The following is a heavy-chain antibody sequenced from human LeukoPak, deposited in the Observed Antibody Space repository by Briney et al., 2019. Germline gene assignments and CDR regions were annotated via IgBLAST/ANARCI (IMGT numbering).Heavy chain of an antibody. CDR1: GGTFSSYA. V-gene: IGHV1-69*13. D-gene: IGHD3-22*01. Sequence: ASVKVSCKASGGTFSSYAISWVRQAPGQGLEWMGGIIPIFGTANYAQKFQGRVTITADESTSTAYMELSSLRSEDTAVYYCARESPPNYYDSSGYQGAFDIWGQGTMVTVSS. CDR3: ARESPPNYYDSSGYQGAFDI. CDR2: IIPIFGTA. J-gene: IGHJ3*02.